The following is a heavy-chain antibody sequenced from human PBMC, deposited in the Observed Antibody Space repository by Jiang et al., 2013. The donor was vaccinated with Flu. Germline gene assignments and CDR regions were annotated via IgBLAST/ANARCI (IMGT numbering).Heavy chain of an antibody. J-gene: IGHJ4*02. CDR1: GFTFSSYS. V-gene: IGHV3-21*01. CDR2: ISSSSSYI. Sequence: GFTFSSYSMNWVRQAPGKGLEWVSSISSSSSYIYYADSVKGRFTISRDNAKNSLYLQMNSLRAEDTAVYYCARVLSWYSNLIDYWGQGTLVTVSS. CDR3: ARVLSWYSNLIDY. D-gene: IGHD6-13*01.